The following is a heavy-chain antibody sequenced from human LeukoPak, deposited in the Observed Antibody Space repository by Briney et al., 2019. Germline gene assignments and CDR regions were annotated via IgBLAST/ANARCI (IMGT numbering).Heavy chain of an antibody. J-gene: IGHJ6*02. CDR3: ARLRIAAAGTRPYCYYGMDV. CDR2: IYYSGST. V-gene: IGHV4-59*08. Sequence: SETLPLTCTVSGGSISSYYWSWIRQPPGKGLEWIGYIYYSGSTNYNPSLKSRVTILVDTSKNQFSLKLSSVTAADTAVYYCARLRIAAAGTRPYCYYGMDVWGQGTTVTVSS. D-gene: IGHD6-13*01. CDR1: GGSISSYY.